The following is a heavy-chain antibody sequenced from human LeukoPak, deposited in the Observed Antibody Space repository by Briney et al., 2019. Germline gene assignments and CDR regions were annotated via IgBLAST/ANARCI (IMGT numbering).Heavy chain of an antibody. V-gene: IGHV3-9*03. Sequence: GGSLRLSCAASGFTFGDYAMHWVRQAPGKGLEWVSGINWNSGSIGYADSVKGRFTISRDNAKNSLYLQMSSLRADDMALYYCAKGRGGSYTNPFDYLGQGTLVTVSS. J-gene: IGHJ4*02. D-gene: IGHD1-26*01. CDR1: GFTFGDYA. CDR2: INWNSGSI. CDR3: AKGRGGSYTNPFDY.